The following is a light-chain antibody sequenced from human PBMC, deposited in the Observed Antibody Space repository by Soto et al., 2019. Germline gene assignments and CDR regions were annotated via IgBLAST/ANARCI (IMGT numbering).Light chain of an antibody. CDR2: HAS. CDR3: QHYNSYSEA. Sequence: DIQMTQSPSTLSASVGDRVTITCRASQSISNWLAWYQRKPGTAPKVLIYHASNLQSGVPSRFSGSGSGTEFTLTISSLQPDDFATYYCQHYNSYSEAFGQGTKVDI. V-gene: IGKV1-5*01. CDR1: QSISNW. J-gene: IGKJ1*01.